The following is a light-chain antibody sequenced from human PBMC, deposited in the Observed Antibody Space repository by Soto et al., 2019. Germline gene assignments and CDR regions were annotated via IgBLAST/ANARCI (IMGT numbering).Light chain of an antibody. CDR1: QSVSSD. CDR3: QQRNIWPPVT. J-gene: IGKJ5*01. Sequence: EIVMTQSPATLSVAPGERAVLSCRASQSVSSDLAWYQQKPGQAPRLLIYRASTRATGIPGRFSGSGSGTDFTLIISSLEPEDSAVYYCQQRNIWPPVTFGHGTRLEIK. CDR2: RAS. V-gene: IGKV3-11*01.